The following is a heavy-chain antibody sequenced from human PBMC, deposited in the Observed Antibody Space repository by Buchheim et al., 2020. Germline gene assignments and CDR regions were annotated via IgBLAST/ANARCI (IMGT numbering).Heavy chain of an antibody. CDR1: GFSFSNYA. Sequence: EVQLLASGGGLVQPGGSLRLSCAASGFSFSNYAMSWVRQAPGKGLEWVSSIRGSDSSTYYADSVKGRFTISRDNSKNTLSLQMNSLRAEDTGIYYCAKVNSLSLYHWYFDLWGRGTL. D-gene: IGHD2/OR15-2a*01. V-gene: IGHV3-23*01. CDR2: IRGSDSST. J-gene: IGHJ2*01. CDR3: AKVNSLSLYHWYFDL.